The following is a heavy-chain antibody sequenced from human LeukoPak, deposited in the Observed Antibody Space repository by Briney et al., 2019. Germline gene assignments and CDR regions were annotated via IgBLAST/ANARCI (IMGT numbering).Heavy chain of an antibody. J-gene: IGHJ4*02. D-gene: IGHD3-3*01. CDR1: GFTFSSYE. CDR3: ARSLYYGDDDNYFDY. Sequence: GGSLRLSCAGSGFTFSSYEMNWVRQAPGKGLEWVSYISKSSNNIYYGDSVKGRFTISRDNAKNSLYLQMNSLRAEDTAVYYCARSLYYGDDDNYFDYWGQGTLVTVSS. CDR2: ISKSSNNI. V-gene: IGHV3-48*03.